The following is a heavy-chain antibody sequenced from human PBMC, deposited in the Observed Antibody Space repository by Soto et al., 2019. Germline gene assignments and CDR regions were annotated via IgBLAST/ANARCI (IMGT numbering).Heavy chain of an antibody. J-gene: IGHJ6*03. CDR2: IYYSGST. V-gene: IGHV4-39*01. Sequence: QLQLQESGPGLVKPSETLSLTCTVSGGSISSSSYYWGWIRQPPGKGLEWIGSIYYSGSTYYNPSLKSRVTISVDTSKNQFSLKLSSVTAADTAVYYCARPTYLSGYVVRSYYYMDVWGKGTTVTVSS. D-gene: IGHD5-12*01. CDR1: GGSISSSSYY. CDR3: ARPTYLSGYVVRSYYYMDV.